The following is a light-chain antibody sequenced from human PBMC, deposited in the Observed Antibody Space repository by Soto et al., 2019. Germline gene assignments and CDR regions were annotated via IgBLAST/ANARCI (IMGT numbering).Light chain of an antibody. V-gene: IGLV2-14*01. CDR2: EVR. CDR1: SSDVGGYNY. Sequence: QSALTQPASVSGSPGQSITISCTGTSSDVGGYNYVSWYQQHPGKAPKLMIYEVRNRPSGVSNRFSGSKSGNTASLTISGLQADDEADYYCSSYTSSNTLVFGGGTKVTVL. CDR3: SSYTSSNTLV. J-gene: IGLJ2*01.